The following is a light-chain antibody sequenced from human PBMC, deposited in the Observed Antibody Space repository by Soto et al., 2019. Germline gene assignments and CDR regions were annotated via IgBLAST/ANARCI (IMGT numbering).Light chain of an antibody. V-gene: IGKV3-15*01. J-gene: IGKJ1*01. CDR1: QSISSN. Sequence: EIVMTQSQATLSVSTGERATLSCRASQSISSNLAWYQQKLGQAPRLLIYRASTRATGIPARFSGSGSGTEFTLTISSLQSEDFALYYCHQYENWPQTFGQGTRWIS. CDR2: RAS. CDR3: HQYENWPQT.